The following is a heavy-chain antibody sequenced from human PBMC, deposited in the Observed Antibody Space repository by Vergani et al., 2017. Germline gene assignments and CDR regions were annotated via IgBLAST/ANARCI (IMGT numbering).Heavy chain of an antibody. CDR3: AKLPSGRIVGPLYYFDS. CDR2: ISYDGNKK. Sequence: QVQLVESGGGEVQPGRSLRLSCSAAGFPFSDYGVHWVRQAPGKGLEWVSVISYDGNKKNYADSVKGRFTISRDNSKNTLYLQMNSLRAEDTAVYYCAKLPSGRIVGPLYYFDSWGQGTLVTVSS. V-gene: IGHV3-30*18. D-gene: IGHD1-26*01. CDR1: GFPFSDYG. J-gene: IGHJ4*02.